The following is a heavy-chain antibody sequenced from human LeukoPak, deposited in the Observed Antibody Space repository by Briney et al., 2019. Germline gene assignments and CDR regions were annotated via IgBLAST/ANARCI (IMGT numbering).Heavy chain of an antibody. V-gene: IGHV4-59*01. D-gene: IGHD6-19*01. CDR1: GGSISSYY. Sequence: PSETLSLTCTVSGGSISSYYWSWIRQPPGKGLEWIGYIYYSGSTNYNPSLKGRVTISVDTSKNQFSLKLSSVTAADTAVYYCARASSGWADYWGQGTLVTVSS. J-gene: IGHJ4*02. CDR2: IYYSGST. CDR3: ARASSGWADY.